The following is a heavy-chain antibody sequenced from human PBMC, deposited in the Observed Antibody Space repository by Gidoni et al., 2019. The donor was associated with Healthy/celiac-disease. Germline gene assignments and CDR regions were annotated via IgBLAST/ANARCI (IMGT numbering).Heavy chain of an antibody. Sequence: STNYNPSLKSRVTISVDTSKNQFSLKLSSVTAADSAVYYCARGAPRKYYYDRVRIYWYFDLWGRGTLVTVSS. CDR3: ARGAPRKYYYDRVRIYWYFDL. CDR2: ST. V-gene: IGHV4-34*01. J-gene: IGHJ2*01. D-gene: IGHD3-22*01.